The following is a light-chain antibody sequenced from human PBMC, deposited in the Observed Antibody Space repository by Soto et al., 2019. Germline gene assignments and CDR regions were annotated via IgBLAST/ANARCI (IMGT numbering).Light chain of an antibody. V-gene: IGLV2-14*03. CDR2: DVS. Sequence: QSALTQPASVSGSPGQSITISCTGTSSDVGCYNYVSWYQHHPGKAPKLMMYDVSYRPSGVSNRFSGSKSGNTAYLTISGLQAEDESDYYCSSYTSSSSPCVFGTGTKLTVL. J-gene: IGLJ1*01. CDR1: SSDVGCYNY. CDR3: SSYTSSSSPCV.